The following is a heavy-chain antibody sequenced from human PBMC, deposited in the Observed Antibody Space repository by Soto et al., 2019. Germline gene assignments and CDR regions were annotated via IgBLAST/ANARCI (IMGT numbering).Heavy chain of an antibody. CDR3: ARYSSGPYGGWFDP. Sequence: SETLSLTCAVSGGSISSSNWWSWVRQPPGKGLEWIGEIYHSGSTNYNPSLKSRVTISVDKSKNQFSLKLSSVTAADTAVYYCARYSSGPYGGWFDPWGQGTLVTVSS. CDR1: GGSISSSNW. J-gene: IGHJ5*02. V-gene: IGHV4-4*02. D-gene: IGHD6-19*01. CDR2: IYHSGST.